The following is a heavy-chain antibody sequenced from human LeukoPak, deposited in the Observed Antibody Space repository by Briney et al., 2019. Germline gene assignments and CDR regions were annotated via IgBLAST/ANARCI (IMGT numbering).Heavy chain of an antibody. V-gene: IGHV4-39*01. CDR2: IYYSGTT. Sequence: SETLSLTCTVSGASISDSDFFWAWVRQPLGKGLEWIGNIYYSGTTYYNPSLKSRVSVSMDTSKNQFSLQLSSVTAADTAVYYCVRSRGGYYFDYWGQGSLVTVSS. CDR3: VRSRGGYYFDY. J-gene: IGHJ4*02. CDR1: GASISDSDFF. D-gene: IGHD3-10*01.